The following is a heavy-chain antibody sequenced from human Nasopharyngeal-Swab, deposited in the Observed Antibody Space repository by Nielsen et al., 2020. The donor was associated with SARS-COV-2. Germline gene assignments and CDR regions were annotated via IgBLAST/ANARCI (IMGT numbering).Heavy chain of an antibody. CDR1: GGSISSYY. CDR3: AREAVVTLAVDY. D-gene: IGHD3-22*01. CDR2: IYYSGTT. V-gene: IGHV4-4*08. J-gene: IGHJ4*02. Sequence: SETLSLTCTVSGGSISSYYWSWIRQPPGKGLEWIGSIYYSGTTNYNPSLETRVTISVDTSKNQFSLKLSSVTAADTAVYYCAREAVVTLAVDYWGQGTLVTVSS.